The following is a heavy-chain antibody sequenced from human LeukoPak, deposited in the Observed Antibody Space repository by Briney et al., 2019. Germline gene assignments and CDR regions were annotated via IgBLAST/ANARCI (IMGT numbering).Heavy chain of an antibody. Sequence: GGSLRLSCAASGFMFSDYSMNWVHQAPGKGLEWISYVGISSGNTKYADSVKGRFTISGDSAKNSVYLQMNNLRVEDTALCYCARDHNYAFDNWGQGTLVTVSS. CDR1: GFMFSDYS. J-gene: IGHJ4*02. D-gene: IGHD4-11*01. CDR2: VGISSGNT. V-gene: IGHV3-48*04. CDR3: ARDHNYAFDN.